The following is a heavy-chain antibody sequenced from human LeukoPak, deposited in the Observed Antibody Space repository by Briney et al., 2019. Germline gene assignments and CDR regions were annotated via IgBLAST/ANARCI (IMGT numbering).Heavy chain of an antibody. V-gene: IGHV3-74*01. CDR2: ICPDGTVT. Sequence: PGGSLRLSCAASGFSFSTYCMHWVRQAPGKGPMWASRICPDGTVTNYADSVKARFSISRDNARNTVYLQMNSLRAEDTAVYYCVRDFRSADYWGQGTLVTVSS. CDR1: GFSFSTYC. CDR3: VRDFRSADY. J-gene: IGHJ4*02.